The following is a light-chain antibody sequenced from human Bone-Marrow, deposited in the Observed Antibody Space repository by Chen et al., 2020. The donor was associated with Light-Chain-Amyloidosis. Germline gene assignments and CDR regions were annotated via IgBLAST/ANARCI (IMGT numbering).Light chain of an antibody. V-gene: IGLV3-21*02. Sequence: SYVLTQPSSVSVAPGQTATIACGGNNIGSTSVHWYQQTPGHAPLMVVYVESVRPSGIPERWSGSNSGNTATLTISRVEAGDEADYYCQVWDRSSDRPMFGGGTKLTVL. CDR3: QVWDRSSDRPM. J-gene: IGLJ3*02. CDR1: NIGSTS. CDR2: VES.